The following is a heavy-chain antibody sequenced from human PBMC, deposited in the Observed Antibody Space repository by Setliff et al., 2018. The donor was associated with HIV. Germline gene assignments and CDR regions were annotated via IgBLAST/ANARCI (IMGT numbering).Heavy chain of an antibody. D-gene: IGHD3-16*01. J-gene: IGHJ5*02. CDR3: ARAKTIGVSAVFFDP. CDR1: GDSMNSDSYS. CDR2: IYVGGSV. V-gene: IGHV4-61*09. Sequence: SETLSLTCSVSGDSMNSDSYSWTWLRQPAGKGPELIGHIYVGGSVIYNPSLASRVTISMVPSKNQFSLDLSSVTAADTAKYYCARAKTIGVSAVFFDPWGQGRPVTVSS.